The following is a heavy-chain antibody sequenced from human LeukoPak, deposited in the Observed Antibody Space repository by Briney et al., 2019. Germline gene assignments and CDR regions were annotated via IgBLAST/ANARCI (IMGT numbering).Heavy chain of an antibody. CDR2: ISGSGGST. V-gene: IGHV3-23*01. D-gene: IGHD3-16*02. Sequence: GGSLRLSCAASGFTFSSYAMSWVRQAPGKGLEWVSAISGSGGSTYYADSVKGRFTISRDNSKNTLYLQMNSLRAEDTAVYYCAKGGYYDYVWGSYRSPIGNFDYWGQGTLVTVSS. J-gene: IGHJ4*02. CDR3: AKGGYYDYVWGSYRSPIGNFDY. CDR1: GFTFSSYA.